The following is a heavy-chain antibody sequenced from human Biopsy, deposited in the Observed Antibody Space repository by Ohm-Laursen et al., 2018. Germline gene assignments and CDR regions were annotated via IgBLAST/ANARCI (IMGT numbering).Heavy chain of an antibody. J-gene: IGHJ4*02. CDR1: VGSFTGHY. CDR3: ARGSNDFGGLYFHR. Sequence: TLSLTCTVSVGSFTGHYWSWIRQPPGKGLERIGHISYTGYTSYNASLKSRVTISVDTSRNHFSLRLSSLTAADTAVYYCARGSNDFGGLYFHRWGQGTLLTVSS. D-gene: IGHD4-23*01. CDR2: ISYTGYT. V-gene: IGHV4-59*11.